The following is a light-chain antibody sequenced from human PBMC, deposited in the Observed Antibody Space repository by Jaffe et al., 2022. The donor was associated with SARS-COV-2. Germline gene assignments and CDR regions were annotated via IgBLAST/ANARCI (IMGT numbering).Light chain of an antibody. CDR2: YKSDSDK. J-gene: IGLJ2*01. Sequence: QAVLTQPSSLSASPGASASLTCTLRSGFNVETYRIHWYQQKPGSPPQYLLRYKSDSDKQQGSGVPSRFSGSKDASANAGILVISGLQSEDEADYYCMIWHSSAVVFGGGTKLTVL. CDR1: SGFNVETYR. CDR3: MIWHSSAVV. V-gene: IGLV5-45*03.